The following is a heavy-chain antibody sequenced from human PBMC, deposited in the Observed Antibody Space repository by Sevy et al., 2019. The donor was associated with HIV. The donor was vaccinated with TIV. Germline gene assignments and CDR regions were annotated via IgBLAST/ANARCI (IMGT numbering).Heavy chain of an antibody. CDR2: ISGSGGST. CDR1: GFTFSSYA. Sequence: GGSLRLSCAASGFTFSSYAMSWVRQAPGKGLEWVSAISGSGGSTYYADSVKGRFTISRDNSKNTLYLQMSSLRVEDTALYFCARVAVEYCTNDCYHRFDHWGLGTLVTVSS. J-gene: IGHJ4*02. V-gene: IGHV3-23*01. D-gene: IGHD2-8*01. CDR3: ARVAVEYCTNDCYHRFDH.